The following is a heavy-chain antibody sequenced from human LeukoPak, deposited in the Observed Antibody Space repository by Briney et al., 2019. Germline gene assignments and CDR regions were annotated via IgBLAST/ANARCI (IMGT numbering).Heavy chain of an antibody. D-gene: IGHD2-2*01. CDR3: ARHFRSSTYSYFDS. V-gene: IGHV5-51*01. Sequence: GESLKISCKGSGYSFNSYWIGWVRQMPGKGLEWMGIIYPGDSDTRYSPSFQGQITISADKSIGTAYLQWSSLKASDTAMYYCARHFRSSTYSYFDSWGQGTLVTVSS. CDR1: GYSFNSYW. J-gene: IGHJ4*02. CDR2: IYPGDSDT.